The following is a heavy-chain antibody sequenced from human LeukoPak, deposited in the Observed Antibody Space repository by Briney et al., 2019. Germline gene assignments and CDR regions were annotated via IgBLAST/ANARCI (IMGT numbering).Heavy chain of an antibody. J-gene: IGHJ4*02. V-gene: IGHV4-39*01. D-gene: IGHD1-26*01. CDR2: IYYSGST. CDR1: GGSISSSSYY. Sequence: PSETLSLTCTVSGGSISSSSYYWGWIRQPPGKGLEWIGSIYYSGSTYYNPSLKSRVTVSVDTSKNQFSLKLSSVTAADTAVYYCARHAIVGATVPFDYWGQGTLVTVSS. CDR3: ARHAIVGATVPFDY.